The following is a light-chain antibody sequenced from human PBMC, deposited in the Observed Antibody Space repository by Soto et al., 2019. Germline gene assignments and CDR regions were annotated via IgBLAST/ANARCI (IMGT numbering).Light chain of an antibody. J-gene: IGKJ5*01. CDR2: EVS. V-gene: IGKV2D-29*02. CDR3: MQNTQLPPT. CDR1: HSLLLITGKAF. Sequence: VMTQNPLPLSVAPAQPASMSWKASHSLLLITGKAFLCYYLQKPGQSPQLLIYEVSTRVAGVPDRFSGSGSGTDFTLEISLVETDDVGIYYCMQNTQLPPTFGQGTRLEI.